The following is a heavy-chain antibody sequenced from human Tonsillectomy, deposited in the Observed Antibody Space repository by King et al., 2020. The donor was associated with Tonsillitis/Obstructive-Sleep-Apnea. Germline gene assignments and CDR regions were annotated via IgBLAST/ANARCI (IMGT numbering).Heavy chain of an antibody. J-gene: IGHJ4*02. D-gene: IGHD3-3*01. V-gene: IGHV3-7*01. Sequence: VQLVESGGGLVQPGGSLRLSCAASGFTFSSHWMSWVRQAPGKGLEWVANIKQDGSEKYYVDSVKGRFTISRDNAKNSLYLQMNSLRAEDTAVYYCARGPSTIFGVAAPFFDYWGQGTLVTVSS. CDR2: IKQDGSEK. CDR3: ARGPSTIFGVAAPFFDY. CDR1: GFTFSSHW.